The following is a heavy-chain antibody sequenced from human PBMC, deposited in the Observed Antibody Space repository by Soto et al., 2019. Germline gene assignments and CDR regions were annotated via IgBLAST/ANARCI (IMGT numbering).Heavy chain of an antibody. CDR1: GYTFTGYY. V-gene: IGHV1-2*04. Sequence: PSVNVSCKASGYTFTGYYMHWVRQAPGQGLEWMGWINPNSGGTNYAQKFQGWVTMTRDTSISTAYMQLSRLRSDETAVYYCARGIAVAEGAFDIWGQGTMVTVSS. D-gene: IGHD6-19*01. CDR2: INPNSGGT. J-gene: IGHJ3*02. CDR3: ARGIAVAEGAFDI.